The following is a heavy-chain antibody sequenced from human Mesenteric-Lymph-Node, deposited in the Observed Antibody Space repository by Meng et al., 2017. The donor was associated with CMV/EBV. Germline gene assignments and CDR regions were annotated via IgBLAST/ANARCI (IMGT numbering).Heavy chain of an antibody. CDR2: ISGSGVGI. Sequence: GLTFSDYAMGGGRQAAGEGLEWISGISGSGVGIYYAEAIKGRFTISRDNFKNTMYLQMSSLRAEGTAVYYCARESGSYETTLDWFDPWGQGTLVTVSS. CDR3: ARESGSYETTLDWFDP. CDR1: GLTFSDYA. J-gene: IGHJ5*02. D-gene: IGHD1-26*01. V-gene: IGHV3-23*01.